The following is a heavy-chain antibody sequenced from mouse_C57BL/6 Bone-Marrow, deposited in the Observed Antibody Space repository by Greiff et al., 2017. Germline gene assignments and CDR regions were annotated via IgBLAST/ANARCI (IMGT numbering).Heavy chain of an antibody. CDR1: GFTFTDYY. D-gene: IGHD3-2*02. CDR2: IRNKANGYTT. Sequence: EVMLVESGGGLVQPGGSLSLSCAASGFTFTDYYMSWVRQPPGKELEWLGFIRNKANGYTTEYSASVKGRFTISRDNSQSILYLQMNALRAEDSATYYCASHSSDPFAYWGQGTLVTVSA. V-gene: IGHV7-3*01. J-gene: IGHJ3*01. CDR3: ASHSSDPFAY.